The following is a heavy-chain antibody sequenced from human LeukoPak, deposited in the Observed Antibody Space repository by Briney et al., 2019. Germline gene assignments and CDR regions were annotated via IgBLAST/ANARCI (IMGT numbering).Heavy chain of an antibody. CDR3: AKGNAAVAGFGVDY. D-gene: IGHD6-19*01. J-gene: IGHJ4*02. CDR1: GFTVTDDC. V-gene: IGHV3-53*05. CDR2: IYRGGNT. Sequence: GGSLRLSCAASGFTVTDDCMSWVRQAPGKGLEGVSVIYRGGNTYYADSVQGRFTISRDNAKNSLYLQMNSLRAEDTALYYCAKGNAAVAGFGVDYWGQGTLVTVSS.